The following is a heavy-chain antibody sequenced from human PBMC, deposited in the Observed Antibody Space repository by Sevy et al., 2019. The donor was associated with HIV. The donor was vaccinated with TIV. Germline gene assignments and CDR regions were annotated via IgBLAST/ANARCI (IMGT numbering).Heavy chain of an antibody. CDR2: IKQDGIEE. J-gene: IGHJ4*02. D-gene: IGHD3-16*02. CDR1: GFTFSTYR. V-gene: IGHV3-7*01. Sequence: LSLTCAASGFTFSTYRMTWVRQAPGKGLEWVTNIKQDGIEEDYVDSVKGRFTISRDNAKKSLYLQLDSLRAEEAAVFFCATALADWGSFHYSLWGQGTLVTVSS. CDR3: ATALADWGSFHYSL.